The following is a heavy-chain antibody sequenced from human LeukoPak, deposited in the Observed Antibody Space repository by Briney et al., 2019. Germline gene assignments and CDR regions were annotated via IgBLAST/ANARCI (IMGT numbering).Heavy chain of an antibody. J-gene: IGHJ3*02. CDR1: GYTFTSYG. CDR3: ARDPCSTSCYMDAFDI. CDR2: IIPIFGTA. Sequence: SVKVSCKASGYTFTSYGISWVRQAPGQGLEWMGGIIPIFGTANYAQKFQGRVTITTDESTSTAYMELSSLRSEDTAVYYCARDPCSTSCYMDAFDIWGQGTMVTVSS. D-gene: IGHD2-2*02. V-gene: IGHV1-69*05.